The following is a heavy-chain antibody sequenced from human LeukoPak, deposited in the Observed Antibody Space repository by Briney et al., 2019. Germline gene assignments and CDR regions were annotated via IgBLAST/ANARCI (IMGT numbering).Heavy chain of an antibody. V-gene: IGHV4-59*08. CDR3: ARHYSSGWSDC. D-gene: IGHD6-19*01. J-gene: IGHJ5*01. CDR2: IYNSGST. Sequence: SETLSLTCTVSGGSISSYYWTWIRQPPGKGLEWIGYIYNSGSTNSNPSLKSRVTISVDTSKNQFSLKLSSVTAADTAVYYCARHYSSGWSDCWGQGTLVTVSS. CDR1: GGSISSYY.